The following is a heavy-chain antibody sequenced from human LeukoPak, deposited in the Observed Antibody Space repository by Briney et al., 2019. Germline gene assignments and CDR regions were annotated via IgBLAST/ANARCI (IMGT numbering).Heavy chain of an antibody. CDR2: ISGSGGST. CDR3: AKGGRCSSTSCYKGDYYYYYMDV. V-gene: IGHV3-23*01. CDR1: GFTFSSYA. J-gene: IGHJ6*03. D-gene: IGHD2-2*02. Sequence: GRSLRLSCAASGFTFSSYAMSWVRQAPGKGLEWVSAISGSGGSTYYADSVKGRFTISRDNSKNTLYLQTNSLRAEDTAVYYCAKGGRCSSTSCYKGDYYYYYMDVWGKGTTVTVSS.